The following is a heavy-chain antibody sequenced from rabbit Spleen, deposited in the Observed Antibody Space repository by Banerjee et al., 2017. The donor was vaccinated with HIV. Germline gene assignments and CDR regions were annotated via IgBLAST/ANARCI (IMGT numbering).Heavy chain of an antibody. CDR3: ARAGEGGDGYLNL. V-gene: IGHV1S45*01. D-gene: IGHD5-1*01. J-gene: IGHJ4*01. CDR1: GFDFSRSDW. Sequence: QEQLVESGGDLVKPGASLTLTCKASGFDFSRSDWMCWVRQAPGKGLEWIACIYVGSGGGTKYPSWAKGRFTISKTSSTTVTLQMASLTVADTATYFCARAGEGGDGYLNLWGPGTLVTVS. CDR2: IYVGSGGGT.